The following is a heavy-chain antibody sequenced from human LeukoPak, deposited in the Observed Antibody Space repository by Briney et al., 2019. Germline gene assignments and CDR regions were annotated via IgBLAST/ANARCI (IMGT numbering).Heavy chain of an antibody. CDR3: ARAGDSSGYEYYFDY. V-gene: IGHV4-4*07. Sequence: SETLSLTCTVSGGSISSYYRSWIRQPAGKGLEWIGRIYTSGSTNYNPSLKSRVTMSVDTSKNQFSLKLSSVTAADTAVYYCARAGDSSGYEYYFDYWGQGTLVTVSS. J-gene: IGHJ4*02. D-gene: IGHD3-22*01. CDR2: IYTSGST. CDR1: GGSISSYY.